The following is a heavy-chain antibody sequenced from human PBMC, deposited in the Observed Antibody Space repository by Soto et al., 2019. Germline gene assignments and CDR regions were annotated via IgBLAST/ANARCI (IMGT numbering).Heavy chain of an antibody. J-gene: IGHJ4*02. CDR1: GFTFSSYS. CDR3: ARSMVARWLQPPYYFDY. Sequence: PGGSLRLSCAASGFTFSSYSMNWVRQAPGKGLEWVSYISSSSSTIYYADSVKGRFTISRDNAKNSLYLQMNSLRDEDTAVYYCARSMVARWLQPPYYFDYWGQGTLVTVSS. V-gene: IGHV3-48*02. D-gene: IGHD2-8*01. CDR2: ISSSSSTI.